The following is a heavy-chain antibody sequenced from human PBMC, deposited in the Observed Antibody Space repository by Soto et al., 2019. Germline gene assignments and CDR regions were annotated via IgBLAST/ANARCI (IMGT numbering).Heavy chain of an antibody. CDR3: AREGFDHRPDY. Sequence: QVQLQESGPGLVKPSETLSLTCAVSGDSISSPNWWSWYRQTPGKGLELIGEMFASGSSNYNPSLNGRVTIALDTSKNHFSLKLTSLTAADTAIYYCAREGFDHRPDYWGQGIPVTVSS. J-gene: IGHJ4*02. CDR2: MFASGSS. CDR1: GDSISSPNW. V-gene: IGHV4-4*02.